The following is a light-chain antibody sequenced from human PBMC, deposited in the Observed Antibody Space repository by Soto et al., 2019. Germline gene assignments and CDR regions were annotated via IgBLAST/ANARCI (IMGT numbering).Light chain of an antibody. J-gene: IGLJ2*01. Sequence: QSALTQPACVSGSPGQSITISCTGTSSDVGGYNYVSWHQQHPGKAPKLMIYDVSNRPSGVSNRFSGSKSGNTASLTISGLQAEDEADYYCSSYTSSSTVVFGGGTKLTVL. V-gene: IGLV2-14*01. CDR1: SSDVGGYNY. CDR3: SSYTSSSTVV. CDR2: DVS.